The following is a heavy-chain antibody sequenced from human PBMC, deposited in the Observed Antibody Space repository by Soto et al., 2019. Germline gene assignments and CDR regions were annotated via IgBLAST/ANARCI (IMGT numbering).Heavy chain of an antibody. CDR3: ARIGTGGYYSDY. V-gene: IGHV4-59*01. CDR1: GGSISSYY. Sequence: QVQLQESVPGLVKPSETLSITCTVSGGSISSYYWSWVRQPPGKGLEWIGYIYYSGSTNYNPSLKSRVTISVYTSKNQSSLKLSSVPAADTAVYYCARIGTGGYYSDYWGQGTLVTVSS. J-gene: IGHJ4*02. D-gene: IGHD2-8*02. CDR2: IYYSGST.